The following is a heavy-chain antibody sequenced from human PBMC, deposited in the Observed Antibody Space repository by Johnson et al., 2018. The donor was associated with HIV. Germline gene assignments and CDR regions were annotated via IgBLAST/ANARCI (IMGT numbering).Heavy chain of an antibody. V-gene: IGHV3-33*01. CDR3: ARIRVAVITEVGAFDM. D-gene: IGHD3-22*01. Sequence: QVQLVESGGGVVQPGRSLRLSCVASGFTFSSYGMHWVRQAPGKGLEWVAVIWYDGINKYYAGSVKGRFTISRDNSKTTLYLQMNSLRAEDTAVYYCARIRVAVITEVGAFDMWGQGTMVTVSS. J-gene: IGHJ3*02. CDR2: IWYDGINK. CDR1: GFTFSSYG.